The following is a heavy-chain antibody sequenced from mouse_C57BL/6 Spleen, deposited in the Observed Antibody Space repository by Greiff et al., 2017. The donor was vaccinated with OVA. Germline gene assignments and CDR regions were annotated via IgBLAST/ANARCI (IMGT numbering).Heavy chain of an antibody. V-gene: IGHV1-50*01. CDR3: AIYSKRYYFDY. CDR2: IDPSDSYT. Sequence: QVQLQQPGAELVKPGASVKLSCKASGYTFTSYWMQWVKQRPGQGLEWIGEIDPSDSYTNYNQKFKGKATLTVDTSSSTAYMQLSSLTSEDSAVYYCAIYSKRYYFDYWGQGTTLTVSS. CDR1: GYTFTSYW. J-gene: IGHJ2*01. D-gene: IGHD2-5*01.